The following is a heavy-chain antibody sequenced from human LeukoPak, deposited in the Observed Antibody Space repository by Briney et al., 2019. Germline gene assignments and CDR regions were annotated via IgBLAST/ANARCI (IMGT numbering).Heavy chain of an antibody. CDR2: ISGSGGST. CDR3: AKELGYCSGGSCYSPGYYFDY. Sequence: PGGSLRPSCAASGFTFSSYAMSWVRQAPGKGLEWVSAISGSGGSTYYADSVKGRFTISRDNSKNTLYLQMNSLRAEDTAVYYCAKELGYCSGGSCYSPGYYFDYWGQGTLVTVSS. CDR1: GFTFSSYA. J-gene: IGHJ4*02. V-gene: IGHV3-23*01. D-gene: IGHD2-15*01.